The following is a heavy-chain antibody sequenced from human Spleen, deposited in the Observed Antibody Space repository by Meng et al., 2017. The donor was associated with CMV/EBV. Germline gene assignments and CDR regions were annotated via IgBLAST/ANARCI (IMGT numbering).Heavy chain of an antibody. CDR2: IYHSGNT. D-gene: IGHD1-26*01. Sequence: SETLSLTCTVSGYSISSGYYWGWIRQPPGKGLEWIGSIYHSGNTSYNPSLESRVTISVDTSKNQFSLKLSSVTAADTALYYCARGGYSGSYSPFDYWGQGTLVTVSS. CDR1: GYSISSGYY. V-gene: IGHV4-38-2*02. J-gene: IGHJ4*02. CDR3: ARGGYSGSYSPFDY.